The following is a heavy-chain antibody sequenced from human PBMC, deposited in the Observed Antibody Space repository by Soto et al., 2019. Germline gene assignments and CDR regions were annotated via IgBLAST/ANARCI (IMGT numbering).Heavy chain of an antibody. CDR2: ISAYNGQT. V-gene: IGHV1-18*01. CDR3: ARDPHEFWSSYFFDP. D-gene: IGHD3-3*01. CDR1: GYPFDMYC. Sequence: RASVKVSCKASGYPFDMYCINWVLQAPGQRLEWMGWISAYNGQTDYAQNFQGRVTMATDTSTNTAYMELRNLRSDDTAVYYCARDPHEFWSSYFFDPWGPGTLVTVSS. J-gene: IGHJ5*02.